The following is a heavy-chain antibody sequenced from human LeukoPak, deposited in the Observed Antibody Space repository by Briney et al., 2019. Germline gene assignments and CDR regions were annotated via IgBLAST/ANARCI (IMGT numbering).Heavy chain of an antibody. CDR3: ARGDSSGYYPNFDY. D-gene: IGHD3-22*01. CDR1: GGTFSSYA. V-gene: IGHV1-46*01. J-gene: IGHJ4*02. CDR2: INPSGGST. Sequence: ASVKVSCKASGGTFSSYAISWVRQAPGQGLEWMGVINPSGGSTSYAQKFQGRVSMTRDTSTSTVYMELSSLRSEDTAVYYCARGDSSGYYPNFDYWGQGTLVTVSS.